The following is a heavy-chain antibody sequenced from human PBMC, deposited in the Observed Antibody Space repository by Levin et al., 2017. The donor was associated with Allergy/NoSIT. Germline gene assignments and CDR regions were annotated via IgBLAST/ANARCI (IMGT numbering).Heavy chain of an antibody. J-gene: IGHJ5*02. D-gene: IGHD2-15*01. Sequence: TSGGSLRLSCAASGFSFSDSYMTWIRQAPGKGLEWVSYISRRGDYANYADSVKGRFTISRDNAKNSLSLHMNSLRAEDPAVYYCARTVGSGDCSGGSCSNWFDPWGQGTLVTVSS. CDR1: GFSFSDSY. V-gene: IGHV3-11*03. CDR3: ARTVGSGDCSGGSCSNWFDP. CDR2: ISRRGDYA.